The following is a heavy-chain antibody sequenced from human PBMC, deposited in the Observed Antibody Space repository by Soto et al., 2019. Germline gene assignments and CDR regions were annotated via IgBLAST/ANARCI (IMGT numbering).Heavy chain of an antibody. Sequence: SETLSLTCTVSGGSISSYYWSWIRQPPGKGLEWIGYIYYSGSTNYNPSLKSRVTISVDTSKNQFTLKLSSVTAADTAVYYCARDYHSGNAFDIWGQGTMVTVSS. D-gene: IGHD1-1*01. CDR3: ARDYHSGNAFDI. CDR2: IYYSGST. CDR1: GGSISSYY. V-gene: IGHV4-59*01. J-gene: IGHJ3*02.